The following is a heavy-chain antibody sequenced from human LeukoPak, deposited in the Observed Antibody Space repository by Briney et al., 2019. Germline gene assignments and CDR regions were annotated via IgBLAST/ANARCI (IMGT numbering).Heavy chain of an antibody. CDR2: ISTSNGDT. J-gene: IGHJ5*02. Sequence: ASVKVSCKASGYTFFSSDITWVRQAPGQGLEWIGRISTSNGDTNYAAKLQGGVTMTTDTSTSTVYMELGSLTLDDTAVYFCARDPYHRLGPPLDLWGQGTLVTVSP. V-gene: IGHV1-18*01. CDR3: ARDPYHRLGPPLDL. D-gene: IGHD1-14*01. CDR1: GYTFFSSD.